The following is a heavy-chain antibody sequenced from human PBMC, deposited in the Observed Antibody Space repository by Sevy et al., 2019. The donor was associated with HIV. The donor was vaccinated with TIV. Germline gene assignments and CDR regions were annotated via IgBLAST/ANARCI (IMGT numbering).Heavy chain of an antibody. CDR1: GFSFSTYW. Sequence: GGSLRLSCAASGFSFSTYWMTWVRQAPGKGLEWVATMNQDGTERDYVDSVKGRFTISRDNTKTSLFLQMNGLSAEDTGVYYCVREGLGGFSYSLDCWGQGTLVIVSS. D-gene: IGHD3-16*01. CDR3: VREGLGGFSYSLDC. J-gene: IGHJ4*02. CDR2: MNQDGTER. V-gene: IGHV3-7*01.